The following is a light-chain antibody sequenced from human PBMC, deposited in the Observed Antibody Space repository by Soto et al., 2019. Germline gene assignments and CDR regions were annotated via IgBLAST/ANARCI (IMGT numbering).Light chain of an antibody. CDR2: RAS. V-gene: IGKV3-20*01. CDR1: QTVRSNY. J-gene: IGKJ1*01. Sequence: DIVFTQAPGTLSLSPGERATLSCRASQTVRSNYLVWYQQKAGQAPRLLMFRASRRATGIPDRFSGSGSGTEFTLTISSLQPDDFATYYCQQYNSYSWTFGQGTKVDIK. CDR3: QQYNSYSWT.